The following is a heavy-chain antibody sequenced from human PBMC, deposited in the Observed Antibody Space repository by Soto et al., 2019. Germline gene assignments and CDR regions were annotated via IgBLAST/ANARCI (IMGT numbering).Heavy chain of an antibody. CDR1: GFPSGNYA. V-gene: IGHV3-23*01. CDR2: ISGGGHGT. Sequence: PGGSLRLSCAASGFPSGNYAMSWVRQAPGKGLEWISGISGGGHGTNYADSVKGRFTISRDNSRNTLYLQMNSLRVEDTAVYYCAKDPRLQLGFWGQGTLVTVSS. CDR3: AKDPRLQLGF. J-gene: IGHJ4*02. D-gene: IGHD1-1*01.